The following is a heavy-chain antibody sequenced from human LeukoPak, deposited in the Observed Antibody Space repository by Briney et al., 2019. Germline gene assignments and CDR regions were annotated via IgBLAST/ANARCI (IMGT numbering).Heavy chain of an antibody. J-gene: IGHJ5*02. CDR3: ARGFRLSAIEDWFDP. V-gene: IGHV1-2*02. CDR2: ITPNSGGT. Sequence: ASVKVSCKASGYTFTAYYVHWVRQAPGQGLEWMGWITPNSGGTKYAQKFRGRVTMTRDTSINTAYMELSGLRSDDTAVYYCARGFRLSAIEDWFDPWGQGTLVTVSS. CDR1: GYTFTAYY. D-gene: IGHD2-2*02.